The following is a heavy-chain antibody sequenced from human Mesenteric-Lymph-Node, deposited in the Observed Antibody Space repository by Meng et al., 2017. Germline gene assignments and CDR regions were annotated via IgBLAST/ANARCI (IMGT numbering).Heavy chain of an antibody. J-gene: IGHJ4*02. D-gene: IGHD5-24*01. CDR1: GLTFSNYW. CDR2: IINDGSGA. Sequence: GESLKISCAASGLTFSNYWMHWVRQAPGEGLVWVSRIINDGSGADYADSVKGRFTISRDNAKNTLYLQLNTLTAEDTAVYYCASAPMATPPYLTNWGQGTLVTVSS. V-gene: IGHV3-74*01. CDR3: ASAPMATPPYLTN.